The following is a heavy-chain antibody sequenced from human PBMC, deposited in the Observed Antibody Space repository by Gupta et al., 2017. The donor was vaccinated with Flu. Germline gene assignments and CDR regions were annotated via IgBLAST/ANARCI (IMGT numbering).Heavy chain of an antibody. V-gene: IGHV4-59*09. J-gene: IGHJ4*02. D-gene: IGHD3-3*01. Sequence: SRVTISVDTSKNQFSLKLSSVTAADTAVYYCARGIHDFWSGYYREFDYWGQGTLVTVSS. CDR3: ARGIHDFWSGYYREFDY.